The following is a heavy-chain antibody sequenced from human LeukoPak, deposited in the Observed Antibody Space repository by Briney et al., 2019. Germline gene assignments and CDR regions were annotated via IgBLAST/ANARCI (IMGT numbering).Heavy chain of an antibody. CDR2: IYSGGST. D-gene: IGHD3-22*01. CDR3: ARASGYYDSSGYNPFDY. J-gene: IGHJ4*02. CDR1: GFTVSSNY. Sequence: GGSLRLSCAASGFTVSSNYMSWVRQAPGKGLEWVSVIYSGGSTYYADSVKGRFTISRDNSKNTLYLQMNSLRAEDTAVYYCARASGYYDSSGYNPFDYWGQGTLVTVSS. V-gene: IGHV3-53*01.